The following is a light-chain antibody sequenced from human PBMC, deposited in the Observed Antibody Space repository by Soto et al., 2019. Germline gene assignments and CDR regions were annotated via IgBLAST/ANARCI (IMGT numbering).Light chain of an antibody. CDR2: KAS. CDR1: QSVSSW. V-gene: IGKV1-5*03. CDR3: QQYNSYSGYT. J-gene: IGKJ2*01. Sequence: DLQMTQSPSTLSASVGDRVTITCRASQSVSSWLAWYQQKPGKAPKVLIYKASSLESGVPSRFSGSGSGTEFTLTISSLQPDDFATYYCQQYNSYSGYTFGQGTKLEIK.